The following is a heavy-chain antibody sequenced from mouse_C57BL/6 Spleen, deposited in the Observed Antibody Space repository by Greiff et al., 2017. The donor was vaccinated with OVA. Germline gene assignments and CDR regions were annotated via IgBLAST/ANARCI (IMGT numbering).Heavy chain of an antibody. D-gene: IGHD2-1*01. Sequence: EVMLVESGAELVKPGASVKLSCTASGFNIKDYYMHWVKQRTEQGLEWIGRIDPEDGETKYAPKFQGKATITADTSSNTAYLQLSSLTSEDTAVYYCALLWYPYFDYWGQGTTLTVSS. CDR3: ALLWYPYFDY. V-gene: IGHV14-2*01. CDR1: GFNIKDYY. CDR2: IDPEDGET. J-gene: IGHJ2*01.